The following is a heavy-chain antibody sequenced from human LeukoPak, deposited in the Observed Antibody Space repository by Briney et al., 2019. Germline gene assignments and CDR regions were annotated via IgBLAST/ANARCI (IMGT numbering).Heavy chain of an antibody. Sequence: ASVKVSCKASGYSFTNFGVAWVRQAPGQGPEWMGWISAENGNANYAQQFQGRVTMTIETSTNTAYMELRSLRSDDTAVYYCARDLNGGLICYWGQGTLVTVSS. CDR1: GYSFTNFG. CDR3: ARDLNGGLICY. CDR2: ISAENGNA. D-gene: IGHD3/OR15-3a*01. V-gene: IGHV1-18*01. J-gene: IGHJ4*02.